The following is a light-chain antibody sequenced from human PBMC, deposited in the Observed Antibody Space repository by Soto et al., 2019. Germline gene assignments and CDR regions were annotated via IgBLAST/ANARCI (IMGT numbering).Light chain of an antibody. V-gene: IGLV1-40*01. J-gene: IGLJ3*02. Sequence: QSVLTQPPSVSGAPGQRVTISCTGSSSNIGAGYDVHWYQELPGTAPKLLIYGNTNRPSGVPVRFTGSKSGTSASLAITGLQAEDEADYYCQSYDISLSGWVFGGGTKVTVL. CDR3: QSYDISLSGWV. CDR1: SSNIGAGYD. CDR2: GNT.